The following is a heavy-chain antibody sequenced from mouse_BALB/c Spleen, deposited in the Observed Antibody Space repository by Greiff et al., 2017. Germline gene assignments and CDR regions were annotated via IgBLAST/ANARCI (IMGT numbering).Heavy chain of an antibody. CDR2: IWAGGST. CDR3: ASPIYDGYYWFAY. J-gene: IGHJ3*01. D-gene: IGHD2-3*01. V-gene: IGHV2-9*02. Sequence: QVQLQQSGPGLVAPSQSLSITCTVSGFSLTSYGVHWVRQPPGKGLEWLGVIWAGGSTNYNSALVSRLSISKDNSKSQVFLKMNSLQTDDTAMYYCASPIYDGYYWFAYWGQGTLVTVSA. CDR1: GFSLTSYG.